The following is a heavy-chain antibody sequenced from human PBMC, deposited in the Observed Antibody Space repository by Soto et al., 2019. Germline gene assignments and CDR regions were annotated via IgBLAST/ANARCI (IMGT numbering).Heavy chain of an antibody. D-gene: IGHD5-18*01. CDR2: IWHDGSKK. J-gene: IGHJ6*02. Sequence: GGSLRLSCAASGFTLSTYGMHWVRQAPGKGLEWVADIWHDGSKKYYADSVKGRFTISRDNSKNMLYLQMNSLRVEDTAVHYCARDLDTALGYYYYYGMDVWGQGTTVTVSS. CDR3: ARDLDTALGYYYYYGMDV. V-gene: IGHV3-33*01. CDR1: GFTLSTYG.